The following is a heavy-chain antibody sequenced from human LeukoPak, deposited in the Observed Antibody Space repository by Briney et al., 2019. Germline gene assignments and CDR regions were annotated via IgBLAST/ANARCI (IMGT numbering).Heavy chain of an antibody. Sequence: APVKVSCKASGGTFSSYAISWVRQAPGQGLEWMGGIIPIFGTANYAQKFQGRVTFTADESTSTAYMELSSLRSEDTAVYYCARSEDIVVVVAANSYNWFDPWGQGTLVTVSS. J-gene: IGHJ5*02. CDR3: ARSEDIVVVVAANSYNWFDP. CDR2: IIPIFGTA. D-gene: IGHD2-15*01. V-gene: IGHV1-69*13. CDR1: GGTFSSYA.